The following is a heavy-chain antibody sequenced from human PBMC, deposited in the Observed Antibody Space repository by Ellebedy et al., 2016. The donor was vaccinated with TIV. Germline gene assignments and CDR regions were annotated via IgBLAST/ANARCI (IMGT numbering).Heavy chain of an antibody. CDR2: ISWDGRNT. CDR1: GFTLDNYP. V-gene: IGHV3-43*01. Sequence: GESLKISCAASGFTLDNYPMHWVRQAPGRGLEWVALISWDGRNTYYADSVKGRFTISRDTSKNSLFLQIKSLRTEDTAVYYCAKDTGAMAAYFDYWGQGTLVTVSS. J-gene: IGHJ4*02. CDR3: AKDTGAMAAYFDY. D-gene: IGHD6-19*01.